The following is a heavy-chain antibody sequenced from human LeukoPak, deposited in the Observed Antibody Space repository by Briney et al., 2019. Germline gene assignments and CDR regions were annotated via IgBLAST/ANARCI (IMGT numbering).Heavy chain of an antibody. Sequence: PSETLSLTCTVSGGSISSYYWSWIRQPAGKGLEWIGRIYTSGSTNYNPSLKSLVTMSVDTSKNQFSLKLSSMTAADTAVYYCARDVRGYSGYALDYWGQGTLVTVSS. CDR3: ARDVRGYSGYALDY. CDR2: IYTSGST. D-gene: IGHD5-12*01. J-gene: IGHJ4*02. CDR1: GGSISSYY. V-gene: IGHV4-4*07.